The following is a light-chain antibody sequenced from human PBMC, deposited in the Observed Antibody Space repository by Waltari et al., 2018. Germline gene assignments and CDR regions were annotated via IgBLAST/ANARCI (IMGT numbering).Light chain of an antibody. V-gene: IGKV3-20*01. CDR3: QQYGSSPWT. CDR2: GAS. J-gene: IGKJ1*01. Sequence: DIVLTQSPGTLSLPPGERATLSCRASQSVSSNYLAWYLQKPGQAPRLLIYGASSRATGIPDRFSGGGSGTDFTLTISRLEPEDFAVYYCQQYGSSPWTFGQGTKVEIK. CDR1: QSVSSNY.